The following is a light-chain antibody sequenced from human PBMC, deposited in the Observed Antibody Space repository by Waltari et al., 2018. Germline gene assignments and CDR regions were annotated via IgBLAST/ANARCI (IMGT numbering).Light chain of an antibody. CDR3: LQDYIFPLT. Sequence: AIQMTQSPSSLSASVGDRVTITCRASEDIRDDLGWYQQKPGKAPRLLIFAASTLQSGVPSRFSGSGSGTDFTLTISSLQPEDFATYFCLQDYIFPLTFGGGTTVEI. J-gene: IGKJ4*01. V-gene: IGKV1-6*01. CDR2: AAS. CDR1: EDIRDD.